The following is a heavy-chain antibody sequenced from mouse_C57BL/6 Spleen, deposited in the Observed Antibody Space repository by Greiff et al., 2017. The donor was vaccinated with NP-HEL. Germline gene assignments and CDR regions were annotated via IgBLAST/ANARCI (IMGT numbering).Heavy chain of an antibody. V-gene: IGHV1-59*01. Sequence: VQLQQPGAELVRPGTSVKLSCKASGYTFTSYWMHWVKQRPGQGLEWIGVIDPSDSYTNYNQKFKGKATLTVDTSSSTAYMQLSSLTSEDSAVYYCAQSTMAPYYAMDYWGQGTSVTVSS. CDR1: GYTFTSYW. D-gene: IGHD2-1*01. J-gene: IGHJ4*01. CDR2: IDPSDSYT. CDR3: AQSTMAPYYAMDY.